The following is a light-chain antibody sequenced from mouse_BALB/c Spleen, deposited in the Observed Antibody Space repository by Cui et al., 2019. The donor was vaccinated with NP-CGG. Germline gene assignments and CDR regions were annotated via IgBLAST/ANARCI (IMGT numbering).Light chain of an antibody. V-gene: IGLV1*01. Sequence: QAVVTQESALTISPGETVTLTCRSSTGAVTTSNYANWVQEKPDQLCTGLIGGTNNRAPGVPARFSGSLIGDKAALTITGAQTEDEAIYFCALWYSNHWVFGGGTKLTVL. J-gene: IGLJ1*01. CDR1: TGAVTTSNY. CDR2: GTN. CDR3: ALWYSNHWV.